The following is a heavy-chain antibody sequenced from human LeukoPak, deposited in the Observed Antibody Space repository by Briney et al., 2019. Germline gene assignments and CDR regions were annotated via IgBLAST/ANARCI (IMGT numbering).Heavy chain of an antibody. CDR3: ARWRLSGSYLDY. Sequence: PSETLSLTCAVSGGSISSNKWWGWVRPPPGKGLEWIGYIYYSGSTYYNPSLKSRVTISVDTSKNQFSLKLGSVTAADTAVYYCARWRLSGSYLDYWGQGTLVTVSS. D-gene: IGHD1-26*01. V-gene: IGHV4-4*02. CDR2: IYYSGST. CDR1: GGSISSNKW. J-gene: IGHJ4*02.